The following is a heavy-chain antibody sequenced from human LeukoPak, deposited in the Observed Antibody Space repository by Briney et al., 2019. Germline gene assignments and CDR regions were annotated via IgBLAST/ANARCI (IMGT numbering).Heavy chain of an antibody. CDR3: AKQLLSTRGSGLEV. CDR1: GFTFSSYA. CDR2: INGHGDTT. V-gene: IGHV3-23*01. Sequence: GGSLRLSCAASGFTFSSYAMSWVRQAPGKGLEWVSTINGHGDTTYYADSVKGRFTISRDNSQNTLYLQMSSLRAEDTAVYYCAKQLLSTRGSGLEVWGRGTTVTVSS. J-gene: IGHJ6*02. D-gene: IGHD2-2*01.